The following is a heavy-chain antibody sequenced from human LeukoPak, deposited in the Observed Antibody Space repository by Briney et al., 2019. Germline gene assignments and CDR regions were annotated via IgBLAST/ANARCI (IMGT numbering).Heavy chain of an antibody. J-gene: IGHJ4*02. V-gene: IGHV4-59*01. D-gene: IGHD1-26*01. CDR3: ARDRGSYYDFDY. CDR1: GGSISSYY. Sequence: SETLSLTCTVSGGSISSYYWSWIRQPPGKGLEWIGYIYYSGSTNYNPSLKSRVTISVDTSKNQFSLKLSSVTAADTAVYYCARDRGSYYDFDYWGQGTLVTVSS. CDR2: IYYSGST.